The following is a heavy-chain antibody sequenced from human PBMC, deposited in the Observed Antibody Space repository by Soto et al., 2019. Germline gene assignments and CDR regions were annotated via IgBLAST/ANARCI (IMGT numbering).Heavy chain of an antibody. CDR1: GYSFTSYW. V-gene: IGHV5-51*01. CDR2: IYPGDSDT. CDR3: AKDSNYDSSAGYYGMDV. J-gene: IGHJ6*02. D-gene: IGHD3-22*01. Sequence: GESLKISCKGSGYSFTSYWIGWVRQMPGKGLEWMGIIYPGDSDTRYSPSFQGRFTISRDNSKNTLYLQMNSLRAEDTAVYYCAKDSNYDSSAGYYGMDVWGQGTTVTVSS.